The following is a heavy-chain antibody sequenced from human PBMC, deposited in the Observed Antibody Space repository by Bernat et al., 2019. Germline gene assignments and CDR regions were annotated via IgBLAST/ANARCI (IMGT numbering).Heavy chain of an antibody. V-gene: IGHV1-18*01. J-gene: IGHJ6*02. Sequence: QVQLVQSGAEVKKPGASVKVSCKAFGYTFASYGFTWVRQAPGEGLEWMGWISANNGDTKYTQKLQGRVTMTTDTSTSTAYMELRSLSSDDTAVYYCARSGQVLLGHYAMDVWGQGTTVTVSS. CDR2: ISANNGDT. CDR1: GYTFASYG. D-gene: IGHD6-19*01. CDR3: ARSGQVLLGHYAMDV.